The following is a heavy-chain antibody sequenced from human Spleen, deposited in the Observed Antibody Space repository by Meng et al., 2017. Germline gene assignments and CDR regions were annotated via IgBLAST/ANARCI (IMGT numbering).Heavy chain of an antibody. CDR3: ARAYSSSWYQIYYYYYGMDV. Sequence: GESLKISCAASGFTFFAYAMHWVRQAPGKGLEWVAVMSYDGISKYYGDSVKGRFTISRDNAKNTLYLQMNSLRAQDTAVYYCARAYSSSWYQIYYYYYGMDVWGQGTTVTVSS. V-gene: IGHV3-30*04. CDR1: GFTFFAYA. D-gene: IGHD6-13*01. CDR2: MSYDGISK. J-gene: IGHJ6*02.